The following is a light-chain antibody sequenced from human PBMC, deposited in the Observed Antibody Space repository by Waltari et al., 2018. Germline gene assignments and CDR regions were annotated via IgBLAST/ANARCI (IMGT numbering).Light chain of an antibody. J-gene: IGLJ3*02. Sequence: QSVLTQPPSASGAPGQRVTISCSGTTSNIGNNYVFWYQQLPGTAPQLLIYRNNQRPSGVPYRFSGSKSGTSASLDISGLRSEDEAEYYCAVWDDSLSVVFGGGTKLTVV. CDR2: RNN. V-gene: IGLV1-47*01. CDR3: AVWDDSLSVV. CDR1: TSNIGNNY.